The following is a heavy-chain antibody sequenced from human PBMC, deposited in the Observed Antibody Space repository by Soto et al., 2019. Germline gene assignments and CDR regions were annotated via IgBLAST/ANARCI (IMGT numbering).Heavy chain of an antibody. CDR3: ARGGDGYKYDAFDI. Sequence: PSETLSLTCAVSGGSISSTNWWSWVRQPPGKGLEWIGEIYHSGSTNYNPSLKSRVTISVDKSKNQFSLKLSSVTAADTAVYYRARGGDGYKYDAFDIWGQGTMVTVSS. CDR1: GGSISSTNW. CDR2: IYHSGST. V-gene: IGHV4-4*02. J-gene: IGHJ3*02. D-gene: IGHD5-12*01.